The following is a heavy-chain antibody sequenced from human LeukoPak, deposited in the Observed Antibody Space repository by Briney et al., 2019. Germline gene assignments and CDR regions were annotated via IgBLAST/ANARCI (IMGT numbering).Heavy chain of an antibody. J-gene: IGHJ4*02. CDR1: GGSFSVYY. CDR3: ATLGDDTTVTKDY. D-gene: IGHD4-17*01. Sequence: SETLSLTCAVYGGSFSVYYWSWIRQPPGKGLEWIGEINDRGSTNYNPSLKSRVTISVDTAKNQFSLKLTSVTAADTAVYYCATLGDDTTVTKDYWGQGTLDTVSS. CDR2: INDRGST. V-gene: IGHV4-34*01.